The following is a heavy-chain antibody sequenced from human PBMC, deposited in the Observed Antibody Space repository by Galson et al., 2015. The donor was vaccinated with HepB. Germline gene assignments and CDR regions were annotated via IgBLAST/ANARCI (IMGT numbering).Heavy chain of an antibody. CDR1: GFTFSSYA. V-gene: IGHV3-30*04. D-gene: IGHD6-19*01. CDR3: AREWLVLDYYYGMDV. J-gene: IGHJ6*02. Sequence: SLRLSCAASGFTFSSYAMHWVRQAPGKGLEWVAVISYDGSNKYYADSVKGRFTISRDNSKNTLYLQMNSLRAEDTAVYYCAREWLVLDYYYGMDVWGQGTTVTVSS. CDR2: ISYDGSNK.